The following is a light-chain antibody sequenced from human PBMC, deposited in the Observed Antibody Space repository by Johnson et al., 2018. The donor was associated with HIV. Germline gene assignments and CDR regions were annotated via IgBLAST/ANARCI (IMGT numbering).Light chain of an antibody. CDR3: GTWDSSLSAALYV. Sequence: QSVLTQPPSVSAAPGQKVTISCSGSSSNIGNNYVSWYQQLPGTAHKLLIYENNKRPSGIPDRFSGSKSGTSATLGITGLQTGDEADYYCGTWDSSLSAALYVFGPGTKVTVL. J-gene: IGLJ1*01. CDR2: ENN. V-gene: IGLV1-51*02. CDR1: SSNIGNNY.